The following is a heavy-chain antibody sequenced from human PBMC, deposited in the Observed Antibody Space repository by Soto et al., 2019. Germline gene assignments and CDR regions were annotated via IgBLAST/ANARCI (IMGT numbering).Heavy chain of an antibody. Sequence: SETLSLTCAVSSGSISSSNWWSWVRQPPGKGLEWIGEIYHSGSTNYNPSLKSRVTISVDKSKNQFSLKLSSVTAADTAVYYCARLRLYDYSNSYYMDVWGKGTTVTVSS. J-gene: IGHJ6*03. CDR1: SGSISSSNW. CDR3: ARLRLYDYSNSYYMDV. V-gene: IGHV4-4*02. D-gene: IGHD4-4*01. CDR2: IYHSGST.